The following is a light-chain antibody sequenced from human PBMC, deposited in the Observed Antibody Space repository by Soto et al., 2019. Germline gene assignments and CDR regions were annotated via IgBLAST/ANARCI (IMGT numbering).Light chain of an antibody. CDR2: EAS. J-gene: IGKJ4*01. V-gene: IGKV1-33*01. CDR3: QQCDDLIT. CDR1: QDIKNY. Sequence: DIQMTQSPSSLSASVGDRVTITCQASQDIKNYLNWYQQKPGKAPKLLIYEASNLETGVPSRFSGSGSGRSFTLSISSLQPEDIATYYCQQCDDLITFGGGTRIEIK.